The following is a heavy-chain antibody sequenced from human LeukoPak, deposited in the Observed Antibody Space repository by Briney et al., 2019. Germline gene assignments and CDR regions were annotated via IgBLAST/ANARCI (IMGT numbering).Heavy chain of an antibody. CDR2: IYYSGST. CDR1: GGSISSYY. Sequence: SETLSLTCTVSGGSISSYYWSWIRQPPGKGLEWIGYIYYSGSTTYNPSLKSRVTISVDTSKNQFSLKLSSVAAADTAVDYCARRLGSGYGYWGQGTLVTVSS. V-gene: IGHV4-59*08. D-gene: IGHD5-12*01. J-gene: IGHJ4*02. CDR3: ARRLGSGYGY.